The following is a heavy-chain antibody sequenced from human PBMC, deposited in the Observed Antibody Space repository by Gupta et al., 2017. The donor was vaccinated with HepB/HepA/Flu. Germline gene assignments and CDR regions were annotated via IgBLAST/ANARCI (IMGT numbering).Heavy chain of an antibody. V-gene: IGHV4-39*01. Sequence: QLQLQESGPGLVKPSETLSLTCTVSGGSISSSSYYWGWIRQPPGKGLEWIGSIYYSGSTYYNPSLKSRVTISVDTSKNQFSLKLSSVTAADTAVYYCARQLYDYGDPTLTLTQYWYFDLWGRGTLVTVSS. CDR1: GGSISSSSYY. D-gene: IGHD4-17*01. J-gene: IGHJ2*01. CDR2: IYYSGST. CDR3: ARQLYDYGDPTLTLTQYWYFDL.